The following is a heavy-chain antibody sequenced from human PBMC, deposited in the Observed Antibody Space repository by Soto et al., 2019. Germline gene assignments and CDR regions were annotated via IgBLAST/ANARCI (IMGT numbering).Heavy chain of an antibody. CDR3: ATGSFTSTGGRIGYHYNAMDV. J-gene: IGHJ6*02. CDR1: GGTFSSYA. Sequence: SVKVSCKASGGTFSSYAISWVRQAPGQGLEWMGGIIPIFGPANFAKKFQGRVTITADESTTTAYMELSSLTSEDTAVYYCATGSFTSTGGRIGYHYNAMDVWGQGTTVTVSS. D-gene: IGHD1-1*01. V-gene: IGHV1-69*13. CDR2: IIPIFGPA.